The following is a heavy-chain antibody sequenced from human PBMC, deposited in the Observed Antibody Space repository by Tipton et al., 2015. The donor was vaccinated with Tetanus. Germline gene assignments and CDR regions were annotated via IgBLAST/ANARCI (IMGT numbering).Heavy chain of an antibody. D-gene: IGHD3/OR15-3a*01. V-gene: IGHV3-11*04. J-gene: IGHJ6*03. CDR2: ISSSGSTI. CDR3: ARDRGEDWTNFYYMDV. Sequence: LSLTCAASGFTFSDYYMSWIRQAPGKGLEWVSYISSSGSTIYYADSVKGRFTISRDEAKKSVYLEMNSLTVGDTAVYYCARDRGEDWTNFYYMDVWGKGATVIVSS. CDR1: GFTFSDYY.